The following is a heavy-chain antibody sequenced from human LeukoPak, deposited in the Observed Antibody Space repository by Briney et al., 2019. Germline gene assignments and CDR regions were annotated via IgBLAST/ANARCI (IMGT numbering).Heavy chain of an antibody. V-gene: IGHV4-34*01. D-gene: IGHD6-6*01. CDR3: ARGMSIAARGPVNDY. CDR2: IDHSGRT. Sequence: SETLSLTCAVYGGSFSGYYWSWIRQPPGKGLEWIAEIDHSGRTNYNPSLKSRVTISVDTSKNQFSLKLSSVTAADTAVYYCARGMSIAARGPVNDYWGQGTLVTVSS. CDR1: GGSFSGYY. J-gene: IGHJ4*02.